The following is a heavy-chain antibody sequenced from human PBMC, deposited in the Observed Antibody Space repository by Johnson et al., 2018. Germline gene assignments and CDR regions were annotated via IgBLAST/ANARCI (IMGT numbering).Heavy chain of an antibody. Sequence: LVESGGGLVKPGGSLRLSCAASGFTFSSYSMNWVRQAPGKGLEWVSSISSSSTYIYYTDSVKGRFAISRYNAQNSLYLQMNSLRAEDTAVDYCARVEGNYYESSGYPFDAFDIWGQGTMVTVSS. J-gene: IGHJ3*02. V-gene: IGHV3-21*01. CDR3: ARVEGNYYESSGYPFDAFDI. CDR2: ISSSSTYI. CDR1: GFTFSSYS. D-gene: IGHD3-22*01.